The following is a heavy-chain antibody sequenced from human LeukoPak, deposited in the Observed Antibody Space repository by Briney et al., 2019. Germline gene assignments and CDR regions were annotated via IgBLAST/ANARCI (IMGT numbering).Heavy chain of an antibody. CDR3: ARRDHYDSSGYFDY. CDR1: GGSISSSSYY. CDR2: IYYTANT. Sequence: SETLSLTCTVSGGSISSSSYYWGWLRQPPGKGLEWIGSIYYTANTYYNSSLKSRVTISVDTSKNQFSLKLSSVTAADSAVYYCARRDHYDSSGYFDYWGRGTLVTVSS. D-gene: IGHD3-22*01. V-gene: IGHV4-39*01. J-gene: IGHJ4*02.